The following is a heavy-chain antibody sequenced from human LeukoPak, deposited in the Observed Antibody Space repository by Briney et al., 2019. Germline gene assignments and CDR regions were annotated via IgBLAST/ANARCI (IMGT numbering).Heavy chain of an antibody. CDR1: GYTFTSYY. CDR2: INPSGGST. J-gene: IGHJ3*02. D-gene: IGHD6-19*01. Sequence: ASVKVSCKASGYTFTSYYMHWVRQAPGQGLEWMGIINPSGGSTSYAQKFQGRVTMTRDRSISTAYMELSSLRSEDTAVYYCARGRGWVDAFDIWGQGTMVTVSS. CDR3: ARGRGWVDAFDI. V-gene: IGHV1-46*01.